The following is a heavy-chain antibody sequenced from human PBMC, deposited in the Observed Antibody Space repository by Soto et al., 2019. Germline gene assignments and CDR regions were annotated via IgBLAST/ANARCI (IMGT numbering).Heavy chain of an antibody. J-gene: IGHJ6*02. D-gene: IGHD3-10*01. CDR3: ARGSHYYGSGDGMDV. CDR2: IYPGDSDT. V-gene: IGHV5-51*01. CDR1: GYSFTIYW. Sequence: PGESLKISCKGSGYSFTIYWIGWVRQMPGKGLEWMGIIYPGDSDTRYSPSFQGQVTISADKSISTAYLQWSSLKASDTAMYYCARGSHYYGSGDGMDVWGQGTTVTVSS.